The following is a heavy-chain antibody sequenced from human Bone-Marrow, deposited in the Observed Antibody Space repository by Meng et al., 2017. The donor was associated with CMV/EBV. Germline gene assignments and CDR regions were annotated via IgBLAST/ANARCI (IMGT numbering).Heavy chain of an antibody. V-gene: IGHV3-30*04. Sequence: GESLKISCAASGFTFSSYAMHWVRQAPGKGLEWVAVISYDGSNKYYADSVKGRFTISRDNSKNTLYLQMNSLRAEDTAVYYCARALGNRGYCSSTSCQKSYYYYYGMDVWGQGTTVTVSS. D-gene: IGHD2-2*01. CDR2: ISYDGSNK. CDR3: ARALGNRGYCSSTSCQKSYYYYYGMDV. J-gene: IGHJ6*02. CDR1: GFTFSSYA.